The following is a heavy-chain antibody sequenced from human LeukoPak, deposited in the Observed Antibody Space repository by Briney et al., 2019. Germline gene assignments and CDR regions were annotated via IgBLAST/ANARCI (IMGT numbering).Heavy chain of an antibody. CDR2: INPSGGGT. J-gene: IGHJ4*02. V-gene: IGHV1-46*01. CDR3: ARDRVLYYYGSGTPCY. D-gene: IGHD3-10*01. CDR1: GYTFTSYY. Sequence: ASVKVSCKAFGYTFTSYYMHRVRQAPGQGLEWMGIINPSGGGTSYAQKFQGRVTMTRDTSTSTVYMELSSLRSEDTAVYYCARDRVLYYYGSGTPCYWGQGTLVTVSS.